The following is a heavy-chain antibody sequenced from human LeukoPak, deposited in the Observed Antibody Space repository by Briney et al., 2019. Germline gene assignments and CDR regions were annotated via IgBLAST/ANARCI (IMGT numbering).Heavy chain of an antibody. V-gene: IGHV4-4*07. CDR2: IYNSGSP. D-gene: IGHD3-22*01. CDR1: GGSVNSYY. Sequence: PSETLSLTCTVSGGSVNSYYWSWIRQPAGKGLEWIGRIYNSGSPNYNPSLKSRVTMSLDTSKNQFSLKLSSVSAADTAVYYCARDGYDSSGYSYYFDYWGQGILVTVSS. J-gene: IGHJ4*02. CDR3: ARDGYDSSGYSYYFDY.